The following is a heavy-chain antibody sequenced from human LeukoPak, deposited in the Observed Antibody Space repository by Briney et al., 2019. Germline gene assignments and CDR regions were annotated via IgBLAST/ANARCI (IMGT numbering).Heavy chain of an antibody. CDR1: GFTFSNDW. V-gene: IGHV3-7*01. CDR2: INQDESKK. J-gene: IGHJ4*02. Sequence: SGGSLRLSCAASGFTFSNDWMCWVRQAPGKGLEWMANINQDESKKYYADSVKGRFTISRDNAKNSLYLQMSSLTAEDTAIYYCARDHAYRADYWGQGTLVTVSS. D-gene: IGHD2-2*01. CDR3: ARDHAYRADY.